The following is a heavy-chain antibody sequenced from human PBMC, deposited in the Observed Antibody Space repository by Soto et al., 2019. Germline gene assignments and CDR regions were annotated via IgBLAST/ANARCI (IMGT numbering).Heavy chain of an antibody. Sequence: SETLSLTCTVSGGSLSGYYWSWIRQPPGKGPEWIGYIYYSGRTNYNPSLKSRVTMSVDTSKNQVSLKLSSVTAADTAVYYCARNDYGGNPFFAYWGQGTLVTVSS. CDR2: IYYSGRT. D-gene: IGHD4-17*01. CDR1: GGSLSGYY. CDR3: ARNDYGGNPFFAY. V-gene: IGHV4-59*01. J-gene: IGHJ4*02.